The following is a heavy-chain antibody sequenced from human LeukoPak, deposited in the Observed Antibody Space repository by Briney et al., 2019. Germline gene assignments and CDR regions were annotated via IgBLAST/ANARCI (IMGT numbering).Heavy chain of an antibody. Sequence: GGSLRLSCAASGFTFDDYGMSWVRQAPGKGLEWVSGINWNGGSTGYADSVKGRFTISRDNAKNSLYLQMNSLRAEDTALYYCARVDGISFDRWFDSWGQGTLVTVSS. D-gene: IGHD3-9*01. CDR2: INWNGGST. CDR3: ARVDGISFDRWFDS. V-gene: IGHV3-20*04. CDR1: GFTFDDYG. J-gene: IGHJ5*01.